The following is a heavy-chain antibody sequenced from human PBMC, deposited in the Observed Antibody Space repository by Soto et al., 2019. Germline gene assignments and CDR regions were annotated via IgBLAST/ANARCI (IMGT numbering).Heavy chain of an antibody. D-gene: IGHD2-2*01. V-gene: IGHV1-69*01. CDR1: GGTFGSYA. CDR2: IIPVSGAA. Sequence: QVQLVQSGAEVKKPGSSLKVSCKASGGTFGSYAISWVRQAPGQGLEWMGGIIPVSGAAHYAQKFQGRVTITSDESTSTAYMELSSLSSQDTAIYYCATALGCRSTSCTLDYWGQGTRVIVSS. CDR3: ATALGCRSTSCTLDY. J-gene: IGHJ4*02.